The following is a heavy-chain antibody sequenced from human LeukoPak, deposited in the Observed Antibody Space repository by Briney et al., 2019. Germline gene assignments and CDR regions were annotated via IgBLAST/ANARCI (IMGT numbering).Heavy chain of an antibody. V-gene: IGHV4-34*01. J-gene: IGHJ2*01. CDR2: INHSGST. Sequence: SVTLSLTCAVYGGSFSGFYWSWIRQPPGKGLEWIGEINHSGSTNYNPSLKSRVTISVDTSKNQFSLKLSSVTAADTAVYYCARHQGVVDLWGRGSLVTVSS. CDR1: GGSFSGFY. CDR3: ARHQGVVDL. D-gene: IGHD3-3*01.